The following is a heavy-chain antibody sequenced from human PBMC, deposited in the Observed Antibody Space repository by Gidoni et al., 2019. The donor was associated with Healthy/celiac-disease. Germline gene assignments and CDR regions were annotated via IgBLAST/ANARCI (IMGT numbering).Heavy chain of an antibody. V-gene: IGHV1-8*01. J-gene: IGHJ4*02. D-gene: IGHD3-10*01. CDR3: ARGGYGSGRKDHRGGLV. CDR2: MNPNSGNT. CDR1: GYTFTSYD. Sequence: VPLVQSGAEVQKPRASVTVSCKASGYTFTSYDINWLRQATGQGLEWMGWMNPNSGNTGYPPKFQRGAIMTRNTTIRTAYMELSRLRSEDTAVYYGARGGYGSGRKDHRGGLVWGQGTLVTVSS.